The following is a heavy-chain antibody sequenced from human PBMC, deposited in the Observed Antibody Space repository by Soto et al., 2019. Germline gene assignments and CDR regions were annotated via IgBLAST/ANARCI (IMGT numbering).Heavy chain of an antibody. CDR2: MNPNSGNT. J-gene: IGHJ6*02. Sequence: QVQLVQSGAEVKKPGASVKVSCKASGYTFTSYDINWVRQATGQGLEWMGWMNPNSGNTGYAQKFQGRVTMTRNTSISTAYMELSSLRSEDTAVYYCARGAQQRFLGWLLRWEMDVWGQGTTVTVSS. CDR3: ARGAQQRFLGWLLRWEMDV. V-gene: IGHV1-8*01. CDR1: GYTFTSYD. D-gene: IGHD3-3*01.